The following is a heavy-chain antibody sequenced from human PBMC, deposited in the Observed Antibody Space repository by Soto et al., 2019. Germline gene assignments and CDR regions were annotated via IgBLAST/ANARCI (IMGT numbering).Heavy chain of an antibody. J-gene: IGHJ3*02. CDR1: GFTFSSYS. Sequence: VQLVESGGGLVKPGGSLRLSCAASGFTFSSYSMNWVRQAPGKGLEWVSSISSSSSYIYYADSVKGRFTISRDNDKNSLYLQMNSLRAEDTAVYYCARDKGDAFDIWGQGTMVTVSS. CDR2: ISSSSSYI. CDR3: ARDKGDAFDI. V-gene: IGHV3-21*01.